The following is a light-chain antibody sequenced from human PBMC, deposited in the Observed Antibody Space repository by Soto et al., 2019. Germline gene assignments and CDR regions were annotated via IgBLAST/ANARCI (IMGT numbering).Light chain of an antibody. CDR3: SSYAGGNTFV. J-gene: IGLJ1*01. V-gene: IGLV2-8*01. CDR2: EVN. Sequence: QAVVSQPPSASGTPGQRVSISCSGRSSNIGTNTVNWYQQHPGKAPKVLLYEVNKRPSGVPDRFSGSKSGNMASLTVSGLQAEDEAEYYCSSYAGGNTFVFGSGTKLTVL. CDR1: SSNIGTNT.